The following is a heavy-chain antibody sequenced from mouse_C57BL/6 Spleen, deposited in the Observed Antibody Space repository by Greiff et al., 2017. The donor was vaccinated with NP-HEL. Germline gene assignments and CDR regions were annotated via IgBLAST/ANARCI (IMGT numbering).Heavy chain of an antibody. V-gene: IGHV5-15*01. CDR2: ISNLAYSI. CDR1: GFTFSDYG. D-gene: IGHD1-1*01. J-gene: IGHJ4*01. Sequence: EVQLQESGGGLVQPGGSLKLSCAASGFTFSDYGMAWVRQAPRKGPEWVAFISNLAYSIYYADTVTGRFTISRENAKNTLYLEMSSLRSEDTAMYYCARRVVARDYAMDYWGQGTSVTVSS. CDR3: ARRVVARDYAMDY.